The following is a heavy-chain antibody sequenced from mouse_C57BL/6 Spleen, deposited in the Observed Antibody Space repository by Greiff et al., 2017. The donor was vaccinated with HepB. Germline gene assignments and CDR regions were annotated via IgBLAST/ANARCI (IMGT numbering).Heavy chain of an antibody. CDR2: INPNNGGT. Sequence: SGPELVKPGASVKMSCKASGYTFTDYNMHWVKQSHGKSLEWIGYINPNNGGTSYNQKFKGKATLTVNKSSSTAYMELRSLTSEDSAVYYCAAYYSNYGWFAYWGQGTLVTVSA. CDR3: AAYYSNYGWFAY. J-gene: IGHJ3*01. D-gene: IGHD2-5*01. CDR1: GYTFTDYN. V-gene: IGHV1-22*01.